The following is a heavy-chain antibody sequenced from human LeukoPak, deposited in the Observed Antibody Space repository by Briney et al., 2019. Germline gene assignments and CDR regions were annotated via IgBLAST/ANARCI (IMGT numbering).Heavy chain of an antibody. CDR3: ARAPEYGLYYFDY. D-gene: IGHD1-14*01. CDR2: IYHSGST. CDR1: GGSISSSSYY. Sequence: SETLSLTCTVSGGSISSSSYYWGWIRRPPGKGLEWIGSIYHSGSTYDNPSLKSRVTISVDTSKDQFSLKLTSVTAADTAVYYCARAPEYGLYYFDYWGQGALVTVSS. V-gene: IGHV4-39*07. J-gene: IGHJ4*02.